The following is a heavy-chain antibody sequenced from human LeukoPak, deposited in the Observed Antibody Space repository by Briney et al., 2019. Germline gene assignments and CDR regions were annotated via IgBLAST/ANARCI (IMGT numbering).Heavy chain of an antibody. V-gene: IGHV1-18*01. CDR1: GYTFTSYG. J-gene: IGHJ6*02. CDR3: ARDTLVVVVPAAIPPRKDYYYYGMDV. Sequence: ASVKVSCKASGYTFTSYGISWVRQAPGQGLEWMGWISAYNGNTNYAQKLQGRVTMTTDTSTSTAYMELRSLRSDDTAVYYCARDTLVVVVPAAIPPRKDYYYYGMDVWGQGTTVTVSS. CDR2: ISAYNGNT. D-gene: IGHD2-2*01.